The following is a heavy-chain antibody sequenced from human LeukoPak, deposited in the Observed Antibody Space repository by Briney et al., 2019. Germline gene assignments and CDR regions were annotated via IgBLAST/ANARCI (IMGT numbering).Heavy chain of an antibody. V-gene: IGHV1-69*04. CDR3: ARLATRDGYNLP. CDR2: IIPILGIA. CDR1: GGTFSSYA. Sequence: SVKVSCTASGGTFSSYAISWVRQAPGQGLEWMGRIIPILGIANYAQKFQGRVTITADKSTSTAYMELSSLRSEDTAVYYCARLATRDGYNLPWGQGTLVTVSS. D-gene: IGHD5-12*01. J-gene: IGHJ5*02.